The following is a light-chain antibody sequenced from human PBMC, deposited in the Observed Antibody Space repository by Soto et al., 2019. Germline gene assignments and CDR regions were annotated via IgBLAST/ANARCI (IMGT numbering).Light chain of an antibody. J-gene: IGKJ3*01. CDR2: DAS. CDR3: QQYKNYLT. CDR1: QSISTW. Sequence: DIPMTQSPSTLSASVGDRVTITCRASQSISTWLAWYQQKPGKAPKLLIYDASSLESGVPSRFSGSGSGTEFTLTISSLQPDDFATYYCQQYKNYLTFGPGTKVDIK. V-gene: IGKV1-5*01.